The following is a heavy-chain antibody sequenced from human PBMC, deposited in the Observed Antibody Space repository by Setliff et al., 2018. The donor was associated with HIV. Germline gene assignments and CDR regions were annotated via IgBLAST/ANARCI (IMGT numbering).Heavy chain of an antibody. J-gene: IGHJ4*02. V-gene: IGHV3-30*02. D-gene: IGHD2-15*01. CDR2: IRYDGSNK. Sequence: GGSLRLSCAASGFTFSSYGMHWVRQAPGKGLEWVAFIRYDGSNKYYADSVKGRFTISRDNVKNSLFLQMNSLRVGDTAVYYCARGRWRLLHYYFDYWGQGTLVTVSS. CDR3: ARGRWRLLHYYFDY. CDR1: GFTFSSYG.